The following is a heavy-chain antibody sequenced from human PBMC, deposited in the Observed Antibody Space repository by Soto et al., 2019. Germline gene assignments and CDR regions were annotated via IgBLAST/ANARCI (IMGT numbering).Heavy chain of an antibody. CDR2: IFWDDAN. CDR1: GFALSTRGVG. Sequence: QITLKESGPTLVKPTQTLTLTCTFSGFALSTRGVGVGWIRQPPGKALEWLALIFWDDANRYSPSLKSRLTITNATSKNQVVLPMTNMDPVDTATYYCPRLVTAPAAAYFHHWGQGTLVTVSS. V-gene: IGHV2-5*02. CDR3: PRLVTAPAAAYFHH. D-gene: IGHD2-15*01. J-gene: IGHJ1*01.